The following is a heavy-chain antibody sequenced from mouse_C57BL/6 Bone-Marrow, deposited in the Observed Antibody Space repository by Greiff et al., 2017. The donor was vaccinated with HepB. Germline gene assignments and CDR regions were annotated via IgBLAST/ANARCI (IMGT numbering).Heavy chain of an antibody. CDR3: ARGGTTVVAGGYYFDY. CDR1: GYTFTSYG. CDR2: IYPRSGNT. Sequence: VQLQQSGAELARPGASVKLSCKASGYTFTSYGISWVKQRTGQGLEWIGEIYPRSGNTYYNEKFKGKATLTADKSSSTAYMELRSLTSEDSAVYFCARGGTTVVAGGYYFDYWGQGTTLTVSS. V-gene: IGHV1-81*01. J-gene: IGHJ2*01. D-gene: IGHD1-1*01.